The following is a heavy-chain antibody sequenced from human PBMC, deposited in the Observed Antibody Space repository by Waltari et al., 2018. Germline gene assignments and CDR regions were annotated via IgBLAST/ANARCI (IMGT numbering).Heavy chain of an antibody. Sequence: LVQSAAEVSTPGASVKVSCRPSVSTFIDSYVHSVRRAPGQGLEGMGWGNPNSCGTAYPRQFGGWVIPTQDTSGNTPHMEVTKLNLDDTAIYGCARVRAWGPRACDGWSQGTRLTV. V-gene: IGHV1-2*04. CDR2: GNPNSCGT. CDR1: VSTFIDSY. CDR3: ARVRAWGPRACDG. J-gene: IGHJ3*01. D-gene: IGHD7-27*01.